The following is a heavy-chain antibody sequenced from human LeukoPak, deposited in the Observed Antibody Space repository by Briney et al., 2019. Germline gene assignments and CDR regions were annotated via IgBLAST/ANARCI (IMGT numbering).Heavy chain of an antibody. CDR1: GYTFTSYG. D-gene: IGHD1-26*01. Sequence: ASVKVSCKASGYTFTSYGVSWVRQAPGQGLEWMGWISTYNGDTDYAQKLQGRLTMTTDTSTSTAYLDLSNLRSDDTAVYYCARYAIDGYSDVWGQGTLVTVSS. V-gene: IGHV1-18*01. CDR2: ISTYNGDT. J-gene: IGHJ4*02. CDR3: ARYAIDGYSDV.